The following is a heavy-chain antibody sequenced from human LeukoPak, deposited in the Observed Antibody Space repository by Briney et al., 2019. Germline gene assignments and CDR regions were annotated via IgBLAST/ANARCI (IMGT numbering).Heavy chain of an antibody. J-gene: IGHJ6*02. CDR3: ASAKTYYYDSSGYWPHYYGMDV. Sequence: SETLSLTCTVSGGSISSYYWSWIRQPPGKGLEWIGEINHSGSTNYNPSLKSRVTISVDTSKNQFSLKLSSVTAADTAVYYCASAKTYYYDSSGYWPHYYGMDVWGQGTTVTVSS. V-gene: IGHV4-34*01. CDR1: GGSISSYY. D-gene: IGHD3-22*01. CDR2: INHSGST.